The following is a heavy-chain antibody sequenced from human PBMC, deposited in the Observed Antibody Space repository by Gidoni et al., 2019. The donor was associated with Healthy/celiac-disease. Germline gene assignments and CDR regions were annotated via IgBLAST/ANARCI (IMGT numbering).Heavy chain of an antibody. D-gene: IGHD2-15*01. Sequence: EVQLVESGGGLVKPGGSLRLSCAASGFTFSSYSMNWVRQAPGKGLEWVSSISSSSSYIYYADSVKGRFTISRDNAKNSLYLQMNSLRAEDTAVYYCARGGGIVVVVAATGDYWGQGTLVTVSS. CDR3: ARGGGIVVVVAATGDY. V-gene: IGHV3-21*01. CDR1: GFTFSSYS. CDR2: ISSSSSYI. J-gene: IGHJ4*02.